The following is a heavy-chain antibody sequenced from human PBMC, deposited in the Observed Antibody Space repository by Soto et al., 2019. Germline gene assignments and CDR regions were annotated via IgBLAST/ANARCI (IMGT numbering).Heavy chain of an antibody. D-gene: IGHD6-19*01. CDR1: GFTFSSYG. CDR2: IWYDGSNE. CDR3: SVADNDAFDM. V-gene: IGHV3-33*01. Sequence: QVQLVESGGGVVQPGRSLRLSCAASGFTFSSYGMHWVRQAPGKGLEWVAVIWYDGSNEYYADSVKGRFTISRDNSKNTLYLQMNSLRAEDTAVYYCSVADNDAFDMWGQGTMVTVSS. J-gene: IGHJ3*02.